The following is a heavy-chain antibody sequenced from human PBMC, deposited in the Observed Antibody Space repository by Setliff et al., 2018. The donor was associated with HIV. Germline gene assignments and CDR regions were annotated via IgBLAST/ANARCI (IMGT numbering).Heavy chain of an antibody. J-gene: IGHJ3*02. CDR3: ARLASVGWHLEVFDI. V-gene: IGHV1-18*04. D-gene: IGHD6-19*01. Sequence: ASVTVSCKASGYTFTGYYMHWVRQAPGQGLEYLGWISAYNGNTNYAQKVQGRITMTTDASTSTVDMELRSLTSDDTAVYYCARLASVGWHLEVFDIWGQGTMVTVSS. CDR1: GYTFTGYY. CDR2: ISAYNGNT.